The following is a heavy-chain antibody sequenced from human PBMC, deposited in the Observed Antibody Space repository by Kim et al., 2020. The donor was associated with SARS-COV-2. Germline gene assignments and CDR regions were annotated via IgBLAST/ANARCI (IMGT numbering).Heavy chain of an antibody. CDR3: AKDTSGYSYGWLYYYYYMDV. V-gene: IGHV3-30*18. D-gene: IGHD5-18*01. CDR1: GFTFSSYG. Sequence: GGSLRLSCAASGFTFSSYGMHWVRQAPGKGLEWVAVISYDGSNTYYADSVKGRFTISRDNSKNTLYLQMNSLRAEDTAVYYCAKDTSGYSYGWLYYYYYMDVWGKGTPVTVSS. CDR2: ISYDGSNT. J-gene: IGHJ6*03.